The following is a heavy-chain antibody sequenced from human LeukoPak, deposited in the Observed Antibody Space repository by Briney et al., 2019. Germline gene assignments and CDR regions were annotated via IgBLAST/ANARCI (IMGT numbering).Heavy chain of an antibody. V-gene: IGHV5-51*01. Sequence: GGSLKISCKGSGYSFTSYWIGWVRQMPGKGLEWMGIIYPGDSDTRYSPSFQGQVTISADKSISTAYLQWSSLKASDTAMYYCATSIFGVVSTPHDAFDIWGQGTMVTVSS. CDR1: GYSFTSYW. J-gene: IGHJ3*02. CDR2: IYPGDSDT. CDR3: ATSIFGVVSTPHDAFDI. D-gene: IGHD3-3*01.